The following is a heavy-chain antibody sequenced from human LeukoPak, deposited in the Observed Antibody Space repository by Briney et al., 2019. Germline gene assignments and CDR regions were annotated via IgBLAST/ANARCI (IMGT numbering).Heavy chain of an antibody. CDR2: ISYDGSNK. Sequence: PGRSLRLSCAASGFTFSSYAMHWARQAPGKGLEWVAVISYDGSNKYYADSVKGRFTISRDNSKNTLYLQMNSLRAEDTAVYYCARASYGMDVWGQGTTVTVSS. CDR1: GFTFSSYA. J-gene: IGHJ6*02. V-gene: IGHV3-30-3*01. CDR3: ARASYGMDV.